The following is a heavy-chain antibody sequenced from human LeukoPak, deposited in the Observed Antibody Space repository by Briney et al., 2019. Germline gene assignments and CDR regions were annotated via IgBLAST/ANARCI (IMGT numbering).Heavy chain of an antibody. CDR2: INSDGSST. D-gene: IGHD5/OR15-5a*01. J-gene: IGHJ3*02. CDR1: GFTFSSYW. CDR3: AKLGLPIAVFAFDI. V-gene: IGHV3-74*01. Sequence: GGSLRLSCAASGFTFSSYWMHWVRQAPGKGLVWVSRINSDGSSTSYADSVKGRFTISRDNAKNTLYLQMNSLRAEDTAVYYCAKLGLPIAVFAFDIWGQGTMVTVSS.